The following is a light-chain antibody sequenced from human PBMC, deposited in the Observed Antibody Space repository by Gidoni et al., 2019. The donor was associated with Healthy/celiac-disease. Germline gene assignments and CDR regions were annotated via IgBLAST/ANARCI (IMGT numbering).Light chain of an antibody. CDR2: DDN. Sequence: SVFTQPPPVSAPPGQKVTISCSGSSSNIGNNYVSWYQHPPGPAPKLLIYDDNKRPSGIPDRFSGSKSGMSATLVITGLQTGDEADYYCGTWDSSLSSGVFGGGTELTVL. J-gene: IGLJ3*02. CDR3: GTWDSSLSSGV. CDR1: SSNIGNNY. V-gene: IGLV1-51*01.